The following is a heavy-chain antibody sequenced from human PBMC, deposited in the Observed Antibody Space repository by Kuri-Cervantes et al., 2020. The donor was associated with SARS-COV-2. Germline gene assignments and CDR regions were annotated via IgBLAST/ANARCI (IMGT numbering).Heavy chain of an antibody. D-gene: IGHD3-10*01. CDR3: ARAPGDYYWVEGYFDY. CDR2: INHSGNT. Sequence: SETLSLTCTVSGGSISSSSYYWGWIRQPPGKGLEWIGEINHSGNTNYDPSLKSRVTISIDTSKNQLSLKLSSVTAADTAVYYCARAPGDYYWVEGYFDYWGQGTLVTVSS. V-gene: IGHV4-39*07. J-gene: IGHJ4*02. CDR1: GGSISSSSYY.